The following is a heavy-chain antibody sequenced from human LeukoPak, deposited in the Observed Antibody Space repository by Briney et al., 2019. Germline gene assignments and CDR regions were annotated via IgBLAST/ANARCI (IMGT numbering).Heavy chain of an antibody. D-gene: IGHD2-2*01. Sequence: SGGSLRLSCLASGFTFSNYAMSWVRQAPGKGLEWVSAISGSGGSTYYADSVKGRFTISRDNSKNTLYLQMNSLRAEDTAVYYCAKNSTVVVPATIRYWSQGTLVTVSS. V-gene: IGHV3-23*01. J-gene: IGHJ4*02. CDR1: GFTFSNYA. CDR3: AKNSTVVVPATIRY. CDR2: ISGSGGST.